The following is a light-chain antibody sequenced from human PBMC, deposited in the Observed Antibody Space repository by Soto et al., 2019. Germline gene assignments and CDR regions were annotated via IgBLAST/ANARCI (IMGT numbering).Light chain of an antibody. CDR1: QSIGRW. V-gene: IGKV1-5*03. CDR2: KAS. J-gene: IGKJ5*01. CDR3: QQYNSYST. Sequence: DIQMTQSPSTLSASVGDRVTITCRASQSIGRWLAWYQQKPGKAPNLLIYKASSLESGVPSRFSGSGSGTEFTLTISSLQPDDLATYYCQQYNSYSTFGQGTRLEIK.